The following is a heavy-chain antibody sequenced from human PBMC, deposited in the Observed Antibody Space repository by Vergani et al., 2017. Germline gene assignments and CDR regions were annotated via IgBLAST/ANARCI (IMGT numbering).Heavy chain of an antibody. CDR1: GGSISSGGYY. D-gene: IGHD6-13*01. CDR3: ARHATYSSSWYRRTAVNEYFQH. Sequence: QVQLQESGPGLVKPSQTLSLTCTVSGGSISSGGYYWSWIRQHPGKGLEWIGYIYYSGSTYYNPSLKSRVTISVDTSKNQFSLKLSSVTAADTAVYYCARHATYSSSWYRRTAVNEYFQHWGQGTLVTVSS. CDR2: IYYSGST. V-gene: IGHV4-31*03. J-gene: IGHJ1*01.